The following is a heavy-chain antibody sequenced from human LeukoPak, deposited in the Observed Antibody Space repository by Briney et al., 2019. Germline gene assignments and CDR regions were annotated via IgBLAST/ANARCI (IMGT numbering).Heavy chain of an antibody. V-gene: IGHV3-7*01. CDR3: ARVIGGAIDH. D-gene: IGHD1-26*01. J-gene: IGHJ4*02. Sequence: GGSLRLSCAASGFTFSLYSMTWVRQAPWKGLEWVANIAPDGSTQNYVDSLEGRFTISRDNPKNSLYLQMHSLRAEDAAVYYCARVIGGAIDHWGQGTLVTVSS. CDR2: IAPDGSTQ. CDR1: GFTFSLYS.